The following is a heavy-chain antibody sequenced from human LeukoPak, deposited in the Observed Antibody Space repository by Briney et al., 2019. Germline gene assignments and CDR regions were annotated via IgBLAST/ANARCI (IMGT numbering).Heavy chain of an antibody. Sequence: AASVKVSCKASGYTFTNYHMHWVRQAPGQGLEWMGMITPSDGSTNYAQKFQGRVTMTRDMSTSTVHMELSSLRSEDTAVYYCARVGGWYRYFFDYWGQGTLLTVSS. CDR1: GYTFTNYH. D-gene: IGHD6-19*01. V-gene: IGHV1-46*01. CDR3: ARVGGWYRYFFDY. J-gene: IGHJ4*02. CDR2: ITPSDGST.